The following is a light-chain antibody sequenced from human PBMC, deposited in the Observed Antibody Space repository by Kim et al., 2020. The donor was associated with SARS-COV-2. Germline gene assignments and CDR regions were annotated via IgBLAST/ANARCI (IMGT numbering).Light chain of an antibody. CDR3: QQYHTYWT. J-gene: IGKJ1*01. Sequence: SSSIGDRVTITCRASQSISRWVAWYQQKPGKVPKLLIYDASSLESGVLSRFTGSGSGTEFTLTIRSLQPDDFATYYCQQYHTYWTFGQGTKVEIK. V-gene: IGKV1-5*01. CDR1: QSISRW. CDR2: DAS.